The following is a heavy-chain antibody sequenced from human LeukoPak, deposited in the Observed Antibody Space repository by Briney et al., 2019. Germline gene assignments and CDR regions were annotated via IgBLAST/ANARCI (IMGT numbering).Heavy chain of an antibody. CDR2: IYYSGST. Sequence: SQTLSLTCTVSGGSISSGGYYWSWIRQHPGKGLEWIGYIYYSGSTYYNPSLKSRVTISVDTSKNQFSLKLSSVTAADTAVYYCARAKREYPGYYDSSGYSGLCYFDYWGQGTLVTVSS. D-gene: IGHD3-22*01. J-gene: IGHJ4*02. CDR1: GGSISSGGYY. CDR3: ARAKREYPGYYDSSGYSGLCYFDY. V-gene: IGHV4-31*03.